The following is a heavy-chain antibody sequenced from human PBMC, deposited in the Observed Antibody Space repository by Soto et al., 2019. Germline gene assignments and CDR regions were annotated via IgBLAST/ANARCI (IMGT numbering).Heavy chain of an antibody. CDR1: SGSISGYY. CDR2: IHYSGNP. CDR3: ARGYLGNDWYYYFDN. Sequence: QVQLQESGPGLVKPSETLSLTCTVSSGSISGYYWGWIRQPPGEGLEWIGYIHYSGNPHYTPSLKCRVAMSVDTSRSQFSLRLSSVTAADTAVYYCARGYLGNDWYYYFDNWGQGALVTVSS. V-gene: IGHV4-59*01. J-gene: IGHJ4*02. D-gene: IGHD2-21*01.